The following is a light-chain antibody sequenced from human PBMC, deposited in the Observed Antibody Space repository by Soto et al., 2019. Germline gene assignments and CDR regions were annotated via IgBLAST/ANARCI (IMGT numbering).Light chain of an antibody. CDR1: QSVSSY. J-gene: IGKJ3*01. CDR2: DAS. CDR3: QQRSNWPRFT. V-gene: IGKV3-11*01. Sequence: EIVLTQSPATLSLSPGERATLSCRASQSVSSYLAWYQQKPGQAPRLLIYDASNRATGIPARFSGSGSGTDFTLTISSLEPEDFAVHYCQQRSNWPRFTFGPGTKVDIK.